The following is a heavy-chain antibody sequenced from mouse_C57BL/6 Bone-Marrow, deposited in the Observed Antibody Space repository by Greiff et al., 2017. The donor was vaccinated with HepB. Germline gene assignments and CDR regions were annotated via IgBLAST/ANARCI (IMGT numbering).Heavy chain of an antibody. J-gene: IGHJ1*03. CDR3: THLVWLRRDWDFDV. Sequence: VQLQQPGAELVKPGASVKMSCKASGYTFTSYWITWVQQRPGQGLEWIGDIYPGSGSTHYNEKFKSQATLTVDTSSSTAYMQLSSLTSEDAAVYYGTHLVWLRRDWDFDVWGTGTTVTFSS. D-gene: IGHD2-2*01. V-gene: IGHV1-55*01. CDR2: IYPGSGST. CDR1: GYTFTSYW.